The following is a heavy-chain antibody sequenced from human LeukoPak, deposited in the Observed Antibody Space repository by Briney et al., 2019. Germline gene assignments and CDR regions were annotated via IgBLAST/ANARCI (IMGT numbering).Heavy chain of an antibody. J-gene: IGHJ4*02. V-gene: IGHV3-23*01. Sequence: GGSLRLSCAASGFTFSSYAMSWVRQAPGKGLEWVSSIFGTTGSTYYADSVKGRVTISRDNSRNTVYLQMNSLRAEDTAVYYCAKDRTYYSDFSAYYFSPPLQHFWGQGTLVTVSS. CDR1: GFTFSSYA. D-gene: IGHD3-22*01. CDR3: AKDRTYYSDFSAYYFSPPLQHF. CDR2: IFGTTGST.